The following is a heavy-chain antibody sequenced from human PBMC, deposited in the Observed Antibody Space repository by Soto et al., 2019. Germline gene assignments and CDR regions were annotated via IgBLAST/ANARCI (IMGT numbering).Heavy chain of an antibody. Sequence: ASVKVSCKAPRDTFTSYYINWVRQAPGQGLEWMGVINPHGGSTAYAQKFKGRVTLTRDTSASTVYMEVSSLTSEDTAMYYCARSSGGNFGIIIEGSNWFDPWGQGTLVTVSS. CDR3: ARSSGGNFGIIIEGSNWFDP. V-gene: IGHV1-46*01. CDR2: INPHGGST. CDR1: RDTFTSYY. D-gene: IGHD3-3*01. J-gene: IGHJ5*02.